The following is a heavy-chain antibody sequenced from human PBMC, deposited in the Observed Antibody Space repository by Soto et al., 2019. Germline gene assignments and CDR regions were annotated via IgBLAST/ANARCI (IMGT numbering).Heavy chain of an antibody. V-gene: IGHV3-48*02. D-gene: IGHD3-22*01. J-gene: IGHJ3*02. Sequence: GGSLRLSCAASGFTFSSYSMNWVRQAPGKGLEWVSYISSSSSTIYYADSVKGRFTISRDNAKNSLYLQMNSLRDEDTAVYYCARSGYYPDSNAFDIWGQGTMVTVSS. CDR1: GFTFSSYS. CDR2: ISSSSSTI. CDR3: ARSGYYPDSNAFDI.